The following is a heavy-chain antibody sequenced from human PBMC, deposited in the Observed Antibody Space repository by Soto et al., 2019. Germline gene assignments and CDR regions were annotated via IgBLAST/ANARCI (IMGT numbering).Heavy chain of an antibody. D-gene: IGHD6-13*01. Sequence: GESLKISCHGSGYTFAFYWIGWVRQMPGKGLEWMGRIDPSDSYTNYSPSFQGHVTISADKSISTAYLQWSSLKASDTAMYYCSRTSAAGKYYYGMDVWGQGTTVTVSS. CDR2: IDPSDSYT. J-gene: IGHJ6*02. CDR1: GYTFAFYW. CDR3: SRTSAAGKYYYGMDV. V-gene: IGHV5-10-1*01.